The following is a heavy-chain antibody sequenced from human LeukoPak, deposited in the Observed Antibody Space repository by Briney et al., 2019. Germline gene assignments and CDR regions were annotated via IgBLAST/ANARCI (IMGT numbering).Heavy chain of an antibody. Sequence: PGGSLRLSCAASGFTFSINGIHWVRQAPGKWLGWVALISSNGKNKDYADSVKGRFTISRDNSENTLYLQMNSLRAEDTAVYYCARPMYYYDSSGSLAVWGQGTTVTVTS. D-gene: IGHD3-22*01. CDR3: ARPMYYYDSSGSLAV. CDR1: GFTFSING. V-gene: IGHV3-30*03. CDR2: ISSNGKNK. J-gene: IGHJ6*02.